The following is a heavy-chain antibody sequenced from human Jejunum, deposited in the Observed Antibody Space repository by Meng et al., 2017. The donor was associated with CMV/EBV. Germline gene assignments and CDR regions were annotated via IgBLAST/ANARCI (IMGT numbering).Heavy chain of an antibody. D-gene: IGHD1-1*01. V-gene: IGHV4-39*07. CDR2: IYYVGST. CDR1: TYY. Sequence: TYYWGWIRQPPGRGLEWIASIYYVGSTYYSPSLKSRVTISVDTSKNQFSLSLSSVTAADTAVYYCARDRVHFSDDYYYYGMDVWGLGTTVTVSS. CDR3: ARDRVHFSDDYYYYGMDV. J-gene: IGHJ6*02.